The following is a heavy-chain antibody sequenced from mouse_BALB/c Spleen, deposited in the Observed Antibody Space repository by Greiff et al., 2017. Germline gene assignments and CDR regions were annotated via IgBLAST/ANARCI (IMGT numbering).Heavy chain of an antibody. V-gene: IGHV1-53*01. D-gene: IGHD2-10*02. J-gene: IGHJ3*01. CDR3: SVHRMDY. CDR1: GYTFTSYY. CDR2: INPSNGGT. Sequence: VQLQQSGADLVKPGASVKLSCKASGYTFTSYYMYWVKQTPGQGLEWIGGINPSNGGTNYNETFKSQATLTVDKSTSTTYMQLSSLTSEDSAGDYCSVHRMDYWGQGTRVTVSA.